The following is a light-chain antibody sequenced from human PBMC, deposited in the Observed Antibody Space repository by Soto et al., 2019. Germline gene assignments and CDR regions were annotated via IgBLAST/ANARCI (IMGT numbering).Light chain of an antibody. Sequence: DIQMTQSPSTLSSSVLDIFTITCRASQIISSWLAWYQQKPGKSPKLPIYDASSLESGVPSRFSGSGSGTEFTLTISSLQPDDFATYYCQQYNSYPYTFGQGTRLEIK. CDR1: QIISSW. CDR3: QQYNSYPYT. J-gene: IGKJ5*01. V-gene: IGKV1-5*01. CDR2: DAS.